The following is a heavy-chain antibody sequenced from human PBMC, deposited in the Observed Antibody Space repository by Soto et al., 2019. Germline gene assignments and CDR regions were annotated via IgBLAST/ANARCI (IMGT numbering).Heavy chain of an antibody. CDR3: ARVPGYYDSSGFWWFDS. CDR2: ISAYNGDT. J-gene: IGHJ5*01. D-gene: IGHD3-22*01. Sequence: QVQLVQSGAEVKKPGASVKVSCKASGYIFTNYGITWVRQAPGQGLEWMGRISAYNGDTNYAQNVQGRVNMTTDTSTSTAYMELSSLRSDDTAVYYCARVPGYYDSSGFWWFDSWGQETLVTVSS. CDR1: GYIFTNYG. V-gene: IGHV1-18*04.